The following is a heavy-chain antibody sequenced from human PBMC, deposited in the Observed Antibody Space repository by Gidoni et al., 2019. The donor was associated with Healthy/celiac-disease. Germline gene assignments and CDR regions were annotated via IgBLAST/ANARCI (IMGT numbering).Heavy chain of an antibody. CDR2: ISGSGGST. V-gene: IGHV3-23*01. Sequence: VQLLESGGGLVQPGGSLRLSCAASGFTFSSYAMSWVRQAPGQGLEWVSAISGSGGSTYYADSVKGRFTISRDNSKNTMYLQMNSLRAEDTAVYYCAKDPQGPTGPNWFDPWGQGTLVTVSS. J-gene: IGHJ5*02. D-gene: IGHD3-9*01. CDR1: GFTFSSYA. CDR3: AKDPQGPTGPNWFDP.